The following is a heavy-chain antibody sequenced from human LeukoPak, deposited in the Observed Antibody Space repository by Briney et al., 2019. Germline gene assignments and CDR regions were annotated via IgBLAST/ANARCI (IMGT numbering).Heavy chain of an antibody. J-gene: IGHJ4*02. D-gene: IGHD3-3*01. Sequence: GGSLRLSCAASGFTFSSYEMNWVRQAPGKGLEWVSSISSSSSYIYYADSVKGRFTISRDNAKNSLYLQMNSLRAEDTAVYYCARELTFADFWSGYYPFDYWGQGTLVTVSS. CDR2: ISSSSSYI. CDR1: GFTFSSYE. V-gene: IGHV3-21*01. CDR3: ARELTFADFWSGYYPFDY.